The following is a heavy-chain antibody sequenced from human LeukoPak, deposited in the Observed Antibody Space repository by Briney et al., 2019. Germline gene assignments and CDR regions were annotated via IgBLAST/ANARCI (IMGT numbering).Heavy chain of an antibody. CDR2: ISAYNGNT. D-gene: IGHD3-22*01. CDR3: ARAYYYDSSGYYPIDY. J-gene: IGHJ4*02. CDR1: GYTFTSYG. V-gene: IGHV1-18*01. Sequence: GASVKVSCKASGYTFTSYGISWVRQAPGQGLEWMGWISAYNGNTNCAQKLQGRVAMTTDTSTSTAYMELRSLRSDDTAVYYCARAYYYDSSGYYPIDYWGQGTLVTVSS.